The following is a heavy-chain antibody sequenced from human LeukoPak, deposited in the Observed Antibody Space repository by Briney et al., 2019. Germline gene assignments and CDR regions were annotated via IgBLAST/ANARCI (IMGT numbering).Heavy chain of an antibody. V-gene: IGHV1-8*01. CDR3: AREGMYYDILTGYMRLDAFDI. CDR1: GYTFTSYD. J-gene: IGHJ3*02. Sequence: GASVKVSCKASGYTFTSYDINWVRQATGQGLEWMGWMNPNSGNTGYAQKFQGRVTMTRNTSISTAYMELSSLRSEDTAVYYCAREGMYYDILTGYMRLDAFDIWGQGTMVTVSS. D-gene: IGHD3-9*01. CDR2: MNPNSGNT.